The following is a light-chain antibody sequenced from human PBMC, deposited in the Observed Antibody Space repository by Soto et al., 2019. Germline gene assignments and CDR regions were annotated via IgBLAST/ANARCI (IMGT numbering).Light chain of an antibody. CDR3: LQDFKYPRT. CDR1: QGIRND. CDR2: EAS. V-gene: IGKV1-6*01. Sequence: AILMTPSPSSLSASVGDRVTITCRASQGIRNDLAWYQQKPGKAPKLLIYEASTLQSGVPSRFSGSYSGTDFTLTIGSLQPEDFATYYCLQDFKYPRTFGQGTKVDTK. J-gene: IGKJ1*01.